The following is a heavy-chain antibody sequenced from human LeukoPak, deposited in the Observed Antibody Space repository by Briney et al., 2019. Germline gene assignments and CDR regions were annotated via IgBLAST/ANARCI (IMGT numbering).Heavy chain of an antibody. Sequence: SETLSLTCTVSGGSISSYYWSWIRQPAGKGLEWIGRIYTSGSTNYNPSLKSRVTMSVDTCKNRFSLKLSSVTAADTAVYYCASDQYYYDSSGYYPPPLGYWGQGTLVTVSS. D-gene: IGHD3-22*01. V-gene: IGHV4-4*07. CDR2: IYTSGST. CDR3: ASDQYYYDSSGYYPPPLGY. CDR1: GGSISSYY. J-gene: IGHJ4*02.